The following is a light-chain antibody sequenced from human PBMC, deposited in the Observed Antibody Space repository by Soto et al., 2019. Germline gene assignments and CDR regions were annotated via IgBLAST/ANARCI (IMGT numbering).Light chain of an antibody. CDR3: QQSDNLPLT. CDR1: QAIKNF. V-gene: IGKV1-33*01. CDR2: DAS. J-gene: IGKJ5*01. Sequence: DFQMTQSPSSLSASVGDRVTITCRATQAIKNFLNWCQQKPGRAPKLLISDASTLQRGVPSRFSGSGSGTHFTFVISSLQPEDVGTYYCQQSDNLPLTFGQGTRLDIK.